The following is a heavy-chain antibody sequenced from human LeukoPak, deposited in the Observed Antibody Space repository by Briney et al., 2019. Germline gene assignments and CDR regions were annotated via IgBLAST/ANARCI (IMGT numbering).Heavy chain of an antibody. CDR3: AADYDYYGSGSYYGNYYYGMDV. V-gene: IGHV1-58*01. CDR2: IVVGSGNT. CDR1: GFTFTSSA. Sequence: GASVKVSCKASGFTFTSSAVQWVRQARGQRLEWIGWIVVGSGNTNYAQKFQERVTITRDMSTSTAYMELSSLRSEDTAVYYCAADYDYYGSGSYYGNYYYGMDVWGKGTTVTVSS. J-gene: IGHJ6*04. D-gene: IGHD3-10*01.